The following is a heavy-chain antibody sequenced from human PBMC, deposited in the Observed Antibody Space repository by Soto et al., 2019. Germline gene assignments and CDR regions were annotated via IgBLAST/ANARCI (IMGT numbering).Heavy chain of an antibody. J-gene: IGHJ4*02. CDR1: GLSFSDYH. CDR3: ASSHPGGIFHY. Sequence: EMQLVESGGGLVQPGGSLRLTCVASGLSFSDYHMDWVRQAPGKGLEWVGRARNDPRARTTDHAASVRGRFTSSRDDSKNSFYLQMNSLKVEDTAMYSCASSHPGGIFHYWGQGTLVTVSS. CDR2: ARNDPRARTT. V-gene: IGHV3-72*01. D-gene: IGHD3-16*01.